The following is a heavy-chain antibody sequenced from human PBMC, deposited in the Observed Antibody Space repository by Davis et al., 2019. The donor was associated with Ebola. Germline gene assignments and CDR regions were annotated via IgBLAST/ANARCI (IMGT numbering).Heavy chain of an antibody. CDR1: GGSFSSYY. J-gene: IGHJ4*02. V-gene: IGHV4-39*01. D-gene: IGHD3-22*01. CDR3: ARRPTYYYDSSGYYKNYYFDY. CDR2: IYYSGST. Sequence: SETLSLTCAVYGGSFSSYYWGWIRQPPGKGLEWIGSIYYSGSTYYNPSLKSRVTISVDTSKNQFSLKLSSVTAADTAVYYCARRPTYYYDSSGYYKNYYFDYWGQGTLVTVSS.